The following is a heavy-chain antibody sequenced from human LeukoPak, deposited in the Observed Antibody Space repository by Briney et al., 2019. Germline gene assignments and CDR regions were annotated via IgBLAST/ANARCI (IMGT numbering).Heavy chain of an antibody. Sequence: ASVPVSCKASGYTFTNYGISWVRPATCQGREWMGFINGYNGNTNYAQKLQGRVTMTTYSSASTAYMELRSLRSDDTAVYYCARDKLSDIVGVSAAIKSGWFDPWGQGTLVTVSS. J-gene: IGHJ5*02. CDR2: INGYNGNT. CDR3: ARDKLSDIVGVSAAIKSGWFDP. V-gene: IGHV1-18*01. CDR1: GYTFTNYG. D-gene: IGHD2-2*02.